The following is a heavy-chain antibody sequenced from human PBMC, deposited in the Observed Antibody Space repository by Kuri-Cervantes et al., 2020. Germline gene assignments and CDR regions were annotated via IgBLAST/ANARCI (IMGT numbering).Heavy chain of an antibody. CDR3: GRGGGYPSF. Sequence: GGSLRLSCAASGFTFSDYYMSWIRQAPGKGLEWVSSISGSSSTIHYADSVKGRFTISRDNAKNSLYLEMSSLRGDDTAVYYCGRGGGYPSFWGQGTLVTVSS. CDR2: ISGSSSTI. V-gene: IGHV3-11*04. CDR1: GFTFSDYY. D-gene: IGHD6-25*01. J-gene: IGHJ4*02.